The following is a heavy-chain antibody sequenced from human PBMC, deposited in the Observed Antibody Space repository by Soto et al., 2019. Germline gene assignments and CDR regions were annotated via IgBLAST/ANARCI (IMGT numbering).Heavy chain of an antibody. J-gene: IGHJ3*02. V-gene: IGHV1-18*04. Sequence: ASVKVSCKASGYTFTSYGISWVRQAPGQGLEWMGWISAYNGNTNYAQKLQGRVTMTTDTSTSTAYMELRSLRSDDTAVYYCATVYYDSSGYYYDAFYIWGQGTMVTVSS. D-gene: IGHD3-22*01. CDR1: GYTFTSYG. CDR2: ISAYNGNT. CDR3: ATVYYDSSGYYYDAFYI.